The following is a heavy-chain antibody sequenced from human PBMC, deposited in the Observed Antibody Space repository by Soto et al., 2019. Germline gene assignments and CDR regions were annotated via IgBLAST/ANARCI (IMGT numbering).Heavy chain of an antibody. CDR1: GGSISRSYW. Sequence: SETLSLTCSVSGGSISRSYWWSWVRQFPGKGLEWIGEIHHSGSTNYNPSLKSRVIISVDTSKNQFSLKLSSVTAADTAAYYCARVVTDVFDIWGQWTMVTVSS. V-gene: IGHV4-4*02. D-gene: IGHD5-18*01. CDR2: IHHSGST. J-gene: IGHJ3*02. CDR3: ARVVTDVFDI.